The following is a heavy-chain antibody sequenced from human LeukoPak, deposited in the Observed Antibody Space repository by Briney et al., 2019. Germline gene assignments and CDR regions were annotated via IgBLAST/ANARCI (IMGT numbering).Heavy chain of an antibody. D-gene: IGHD5-24*01. Sequence: ASVKLSCTTTAYTFSGYYMHRFRQAPGQGLEWMGIINPNSGSTSYAQKFQGRVTMTRDTSTSTLYMELSSLRSEDTAVYYCARDGDMATIKYYFDYWGQGTLVTVPS. CDR2: INPNSGST. V-gene: IGHV1-46*01. CDR3: ARDGDMATIKYYFDY. J-gene: IGHJ4*02. CDR1: AYTFSGYY.